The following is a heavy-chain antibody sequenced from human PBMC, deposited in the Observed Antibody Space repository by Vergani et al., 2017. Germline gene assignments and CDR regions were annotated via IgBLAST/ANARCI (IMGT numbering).Heavy chain of an antibody. CDR2: IYSSGST. D-gene: IGHD1-26*01. CDR3: ARGTFFRAFDH. V-gene: IGHV4-61*02. CDR1: GDSISSGNYY. Sequence: QVQLQESGPGLLKPSQTLSLTCSVAGDSISSGNYYWNWIRQPAGKGLEWMGRIYSSGSTSYNPSIKCRITMSLDTSKNQFSLSLGSLTAADTAVYYCARGTFFRAFDHWGQGTVVTVSS. J-gene: IGHJ4*03.